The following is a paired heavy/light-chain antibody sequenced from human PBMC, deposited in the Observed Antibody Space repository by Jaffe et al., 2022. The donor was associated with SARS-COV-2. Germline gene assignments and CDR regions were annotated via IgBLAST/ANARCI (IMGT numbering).Heavy chain of an antibody. CDR3: ARHAVAYSEGWFDP. D-gene: IGHD2-21*01. CDR1: GGSIGVRNFY. Sequence: QLQLQESGPGLVKPSETLSLTCTVSGGSIGVRNFYWAWIRQPPGKGLEWIGSVYYNGGTYYNPSLETRLTMSVDTSKNQFSLKMNSVNVEDTAVYYCARHAVAYSEGWFDPWGQGTLVTVSS. J-gene: IGHJ5*02. CDR2: VYYNGGT. V-gene: IGHV4-39*01.
Light chain of an antibody. V-gene: IGKV1-39*01. CDR3: QLSYSSPRGT. Sequence: DIQVTQSPSSLSASVGDRVAITCRTSQSITTHLNWYQQKPGKVPKLLIFATSSLQSGVPSRFSGSGSGTEFTLTISDLQPDDFATYFCQLSYSSPRGTFGQGTKLEIK. CDR2: ATS. J-gene: IGKJ2*02. CDR1: QSITTH.